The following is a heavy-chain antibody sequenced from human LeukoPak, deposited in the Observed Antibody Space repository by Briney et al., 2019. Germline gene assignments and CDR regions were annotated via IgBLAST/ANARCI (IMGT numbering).Heavy chain of an antibody. CDR1: GGSISSYY. J-gene: IGHJ4*02. D-gene: IGHD6-19*01. CDR3: ARGDEHIAVAGTWY. V-gene: IGHV4-4*07. Sequence: SETLSLTCTVSGGSISSYYWSWIRQPAGKGLEWIGRIYTSGSTNYNPSLKSRVTISVDTSKNQFSLKLSSVTAADTAVYYCARGDEHIAVAGTWYWGQGTLVTVSS. CDR2: IYTSGST.